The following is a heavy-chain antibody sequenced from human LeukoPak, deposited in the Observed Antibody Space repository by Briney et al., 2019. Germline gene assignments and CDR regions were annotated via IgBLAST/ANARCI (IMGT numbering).Heavy chain of an antibody. D-gene: IGHD1-26*01. CDR1: GGSISNYY. CDR3: ARESGGWFDP. CDR2: IYYSGST. J-gene: IGHJ5*02. Sequence: PSETLSLTCTVSGGSISNYYWSWIRQPRGKGLEWIGYIYYSGSTNYNPSLKSRVTMSVDTSNNQFSLKLSSVTAADTAVYYCARESGGWFDPWGQGTLVTVSS. V-gene: IGHV4-59*01.